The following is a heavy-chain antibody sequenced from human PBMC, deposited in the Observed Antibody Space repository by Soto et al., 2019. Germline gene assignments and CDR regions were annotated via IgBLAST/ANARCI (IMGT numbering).Heavy chain of an antibody. Sequence: QVQLRESGPGLVKPSGTLSLTCTVSGGSISSGYWWSWVRQPPGKGLEWIGEMYHSGSTNYNPSLKSRVTMSVDKSKKQFSLKLNSVTAADTAVYYCARFIVKNALFDYWGQGTLVIVSS. CDR1: GGSISSGYW. CDR2: MYHSGST. V-gene: IGHV4-4*02. J-gene: IGHJ4*02. D-gene: IGHD3-16*02. CDR3: ARFIVKNALFDY.